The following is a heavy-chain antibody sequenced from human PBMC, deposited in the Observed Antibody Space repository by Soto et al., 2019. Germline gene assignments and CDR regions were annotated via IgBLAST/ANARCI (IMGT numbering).Heavy chain of an antibody. J-gene: IGHJ6*02. CDR2: INAGNGNT. D-gene: IGHD3-10*01. CDR1: GYTFTSYA. Sequence: ASVKVSCKASGYTFTSYAMHWVRQAPGQRLEWMGWINAGNGNTKYSQKFQGRVTITRDTSASTAYMELSSLRSEDTAVYYCARNNYYGSGSYVNYYYYGMDVWGQGTTVTVSS. V-gene: IGHV1-3*01. CDR3: ARNNYYGSGSYVNYYYYGMDV.